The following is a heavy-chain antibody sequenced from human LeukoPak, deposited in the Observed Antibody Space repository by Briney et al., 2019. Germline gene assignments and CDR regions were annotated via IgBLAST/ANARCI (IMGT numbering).Heavy chain of an antibody. Sequence: SETLSLTCTVSGGSISRYYGSWIRQPPGKGLEWIGYIYYSGSTNYNPSLKSRVTISVDTSKNQFSLKLSSVTAADTAVYYCARTQYSSSWYAVWYFDLWGRGTLVTVSS. J-gene: IGHJ2*01. D-gene: IGHD6-13*01. CDR2: IYYSGST. V-gene: IGHV4-59*01. CDR3: ARTQYSSSWYAVWYFDL. CDR1: GGSISRYY.